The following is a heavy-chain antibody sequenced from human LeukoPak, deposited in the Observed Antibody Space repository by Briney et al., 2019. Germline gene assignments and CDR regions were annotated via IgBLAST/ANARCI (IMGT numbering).Heavy chain of an antibody. D-gene: IGHD1-26*01. J-gene: IGHJ6*03. V-gene: IGHV3-23*01. CDR2: IVSSGGST. CDR3: AKRDGSGHDYYMDA. Sequence: GGSLTLSCAASGFTFSSYPVRWVRHAPGQGREWVSSIVSSGGSTYYADSVKGRFTISRDNSRNTLYLQMHSLRAGDTAVYYCAKRDGSGHDYYMDAWGKGTTVTVSS. CDR1: GFTFSSYP.